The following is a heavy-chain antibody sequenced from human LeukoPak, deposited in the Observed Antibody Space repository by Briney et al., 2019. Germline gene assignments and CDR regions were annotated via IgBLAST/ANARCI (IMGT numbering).Heavy chain of an antibody. CDR2: INGDGSNV. CDR1: GFLHSNLY. D-gene: IGHD2-2*01. J-gene: IGHJ4*02. Sequence: PGGSLRLFCAASGFLHSNLYMHWARHAPGKGRVGVSHINGDGSNVNYADSVKGRFTISRDNAKNTLYLQMNSLRVEATALYYCGRGKSPAAVDDWGQGTLVTVPS. V-gene: IGHV3-74*01. CDR3: GRGKSPAAVDD.